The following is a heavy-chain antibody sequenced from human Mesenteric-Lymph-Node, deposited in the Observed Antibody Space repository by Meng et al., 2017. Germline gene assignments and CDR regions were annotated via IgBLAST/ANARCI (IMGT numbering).Heavy chain of an antibody. J-gene: IGHJ4*02. CDR1: GFTFSSYS. V-gene: IGHV3-21*01. CDR3: ARDLTRGAAGVSY. D-gene: IGHD6-13*01. Sequence: GESLKISCAASGFTFSSYSMNWVRQAPGKGLEWVSSISSSSYIYYADSVKGRFTISRDNAKNSLYLQMNSLRAEDTAVYYCARDLTRGAAGVSYWGQGTLVTVSS. CDR2: ISSSSYI.